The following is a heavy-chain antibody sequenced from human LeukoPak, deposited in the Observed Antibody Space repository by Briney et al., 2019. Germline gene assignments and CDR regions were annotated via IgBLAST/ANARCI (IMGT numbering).Heavy chain of an antibody. V-gene: IGHV1-8*01. CDR3: ARGSRGYRAKKHMDV. J-gene: IGHJ6*03. CDR1: GYTFTSYD. CDR2: MNPNSGNT. Sequence: GASVKVSCKASGYTFTSYDINWVRQATGQGLEWMGWMNPNSGNTGYAQKFQGRVTMTRNTSISTAYMELSSLRSEDTAVYYCARGSRGYRAKKHMDVWGKGTTVTVSS. D-gene: IGHD6-13*01.